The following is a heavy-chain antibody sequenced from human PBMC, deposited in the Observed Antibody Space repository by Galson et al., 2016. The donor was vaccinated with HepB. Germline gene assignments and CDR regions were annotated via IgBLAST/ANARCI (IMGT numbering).Heavy chain of an antibody. CDR3: ARRRDSSGSNAFDY. CDR2: ISADTGNP. J-gene: IGHJ4*02. D-gene: IGHD6-19*01. Sequence: QSGAEVKKPGASVKVSCKASGYTFTRYGISWVRQAPAQGPEWMGGISADTGNPNYAQNLQGRVTMTTDTSTRTAYMELRSLRSDDTAVYYCARRRDSSGSNAFDYWGQGTLVTVSS. CDR1: GYTFTRYG. V-gene: IGHV1-18*01.